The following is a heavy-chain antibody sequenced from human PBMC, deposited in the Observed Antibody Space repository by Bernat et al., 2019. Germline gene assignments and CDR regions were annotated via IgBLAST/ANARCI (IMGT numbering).Heavy chain of an antibody. CDR1: GFTFSTYA. CDR3: AKDLGVVLAVANYFEY. D-gene: IGHD6-19*01. J-gene: IGHJ4*02. V-gene: IGHV3-23*01. Sequence: EVHLLESGGGLVQPGGSLRLSCAASGFTFSTYAMSWVRQAPGKGLEWVSTISGSGRSTYYADSVKGRFTISRDNYKNTLYLQMSSLRAEDTAVYYCAKDLGVVLAVANYFEYWGQGTLVTVSS. CDR2: ISGSGRST.